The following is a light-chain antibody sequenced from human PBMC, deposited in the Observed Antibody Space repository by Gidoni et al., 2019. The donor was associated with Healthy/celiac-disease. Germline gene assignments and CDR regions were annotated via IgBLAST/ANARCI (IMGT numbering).Light chain of an antibody. Sequence: ELVLTQSPGTLSLSPGERATLSCRASQSVCSSYLAWSQPKPGQAPRHLIYGASSRATGIPDRFSGSGSGTDFTLTISRLEPEDFAVYYCQQYGSSPLTFXGXTKVEIK. J-gene: IGKJ4*01. CDR2: GAS. CDR1: QSVCSSY. V-gene: IGKV3-20*01. CDR3: QQYGSSPLT.